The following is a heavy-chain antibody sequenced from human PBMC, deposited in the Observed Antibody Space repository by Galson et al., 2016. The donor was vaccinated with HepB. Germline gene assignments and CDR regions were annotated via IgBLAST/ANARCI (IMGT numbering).Heavy chain of an antibody. J-gene: IGHJ5*02. CDR1: GDSVSSNSAA. Sequence: CAISGDSVSSNSAAWSWIRQSPSRGLEWLGRTYYRSKWYNDYAISVKSRITINPDTTKNQFSLQLNSATPEDTAVYYCARVGEGFDPWGPGTLVTVSS. CDR3: ARVGEGFDP. V-gene: IGHV6-1*01. D-gene: IGHD3-10*01. CDR2: TYYRSKWYN.